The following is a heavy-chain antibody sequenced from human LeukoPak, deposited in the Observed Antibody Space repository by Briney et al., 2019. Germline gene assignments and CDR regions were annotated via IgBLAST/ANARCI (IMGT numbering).Heavy chain of an antibody. CDR3: ARGSQVVAADSGQFDY. J-gene: IGHJ4*02. Sequence: GASVKVSCTASGGTFSNYAISWVRQAPGQGLEWIGRIIPILGITNYAQKFQGRVTITADKSTSTAYMEVSRVRSEDTAVYYCARGSQVVAADSGQFDYWGQGTLVTVSS. CDR1: GGTFSNYA. V-gene: IGHV1-69*04. D-gene: IGHD2-15*01. CDR2: IIPILGIT.